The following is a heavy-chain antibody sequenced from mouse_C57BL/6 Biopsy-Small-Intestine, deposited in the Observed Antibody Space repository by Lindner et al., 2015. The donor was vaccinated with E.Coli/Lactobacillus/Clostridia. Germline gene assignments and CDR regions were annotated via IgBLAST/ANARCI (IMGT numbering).Heavy chain of an antibody. V-gene: IGHV5-6*01. Sequence: VQLQESGGDLVKPGGSLKLSCPASGFTFSSYGMSWVRQTPDKRLEWVATISSGGSYTYYPDSVKGRFTISRDNAKNTLYLQMSSLKSEDTAMYYCARQDGDWGQGTTLTVSS. CDR2: ISSGGSYT. CDR1: GFTFSSYG. J-gene: IGHJ2*01. CDR3: ARQDGD. D-gene: IGHD2-3*01.